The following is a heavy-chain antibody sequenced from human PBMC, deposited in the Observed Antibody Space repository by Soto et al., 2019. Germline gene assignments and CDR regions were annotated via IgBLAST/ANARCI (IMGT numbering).Heavy chain of an antibody. Sequence: GGSLRLSCAASGFTFSDYYMSWIRQAPGKGLEWVSYISSSSSYTNYADSVKGRFTISRDNAKNSLYLQMNSLRAEDTAVYYCARDSPRVTVRGVIIRPLPDIWGQGTMVTVSS. CDR1: GFTFSDYY. CDR3: ARDSPRVTVRGVIIRPLPDI. CDR2: ISSSSSYT. J-gene: IGHJ3*02. V-gene: IGHV3-11*06. D-gene: IGHD3-10*01.